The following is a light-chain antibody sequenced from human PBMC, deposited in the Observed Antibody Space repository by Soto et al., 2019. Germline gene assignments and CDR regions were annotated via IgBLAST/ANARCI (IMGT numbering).Light chain of an antibody. J-gene: IGLJ3*02. V-gene: IGLV2-14*01. CDR2: EVY. CDR1: SNDIGGYNY. CDR3: SSYTTNHTRV. Sequence: QSALTQPASVSGSPGQSITFSCTGTSNDIGGYNYVSWFQHHPDKAPKLIIYEVYDRPSGVSNRFSGSKSGNTASLTISGLHPEDEADYYCSSYTTNHTRVFGGGTKVTVL.